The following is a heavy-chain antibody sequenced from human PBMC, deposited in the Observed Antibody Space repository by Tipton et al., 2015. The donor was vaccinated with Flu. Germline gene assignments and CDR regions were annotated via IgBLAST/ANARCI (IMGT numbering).Heavy chain of an antibody. CDR1: GFIFSTYG. J-gene: IGHJ3*02. CDR2: IWYDGTNE. V-gene: IGHV3-33*01. D-gene: IGHD1-26*01. CDR3: ASLRGSGSYSRYAFDI. Sequence: SLRLACAASGFIFSTYGMHWVRQAPGKGLEWVAVIWYDGTNEYYADSVKGRFTISRDNSKNTVYLQMNSLRVEDTAAYYCASLRGSGSYSRYAFDIWGQGTMVTVSS.